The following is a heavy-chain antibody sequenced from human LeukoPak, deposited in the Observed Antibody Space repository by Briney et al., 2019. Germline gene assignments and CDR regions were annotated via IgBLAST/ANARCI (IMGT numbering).Heavy chain of an antibody. CDR1: RYTFTSYY. J-gene: IGHJ3*02. CDR3: AYDSSGYYLGCAFDI. V-gene: IGHV1-46*03. D-gene: IGHD3-22*01. CDR2: INPSGGST. Sequence: ASVKVSCKASRYTFTSYYMHWVRQAPGQGLEWMGIINPSGGSTSYAQKFQGRVTMTRDTSTSTVYMELSSLRSEDTAVYYCAYDSSGYYLGCAFDIWGQGTMVTVSS.